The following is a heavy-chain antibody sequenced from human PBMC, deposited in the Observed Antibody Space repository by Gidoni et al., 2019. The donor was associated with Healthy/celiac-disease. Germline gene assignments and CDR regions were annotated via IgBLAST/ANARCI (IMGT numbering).Heavy chain of an antibody. CDR1: GYSFTSSW. V-gene: IGHV5-51*01. J-gene: IGHJ5*02. CDR2: IYPGDSDT. D-gene: IGHD6-13*01. Sequence: EVQLVQSGAEVKKPGASLKISCKGSGYSFTSSWIGWVRQMPGKGLEWMGIIYPGDSDTRYSPSFQGQVTISADKSISTAYLQWSSLKASDTAMYYCARQSIAAAGIVAYNWFDPWGQGTLVTVSS. CDR3: ARQSIAAAGIVAYNWFDP.